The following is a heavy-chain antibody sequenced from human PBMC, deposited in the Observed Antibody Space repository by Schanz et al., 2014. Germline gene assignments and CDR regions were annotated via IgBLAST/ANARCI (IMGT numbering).Heavy chain of an antibody. D-gene: IGHD2-2*01. J-gene: IGHJ5*02. CDR2: ISAYTNNT. CDR3: ARDRRRYCSTASCLHDNWFDP. Sequence: QVQLVQSGAEVKKPGSSVKVSCKASGYTFTSHGLNWVRQAPGQGLEWMGWISAYTNNTNYAQKVQGRVTMTTDTSTGTAYMELRSLRSDGTAVYYCARDRRRYCSTASCLHDNWFDPWGQGTLVIVSS. V-gene: IGHV1-18*01. CDR1: GYTFTSHG.